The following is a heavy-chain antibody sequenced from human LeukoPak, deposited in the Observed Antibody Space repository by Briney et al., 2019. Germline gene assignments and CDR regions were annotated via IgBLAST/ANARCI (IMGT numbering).Heavy chain of an antibody. Sequence: GGSLRLSCAASGFTFDDYAMHWVRQAPGKGLEWVSGISWNSGSIGYADSVKGRFTISRDNAKNSLYLQMNSLRAEDTAVYYCARDPSYSSSWLLWFDPWGQGTLVTVSS. V-gene: IGHV3-9*01. CDR1: GFTFDDYA. CDR2: ISWNSGSI. J-gene: IGHJ5*02. CDR3: ARDPSYSSSWLLWFDP. D-gene: IGHD6-13*01.